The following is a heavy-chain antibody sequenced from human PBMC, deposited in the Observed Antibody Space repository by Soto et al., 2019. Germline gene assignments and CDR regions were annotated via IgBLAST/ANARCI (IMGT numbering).Heavy chain of an antibody. CDR3: ARGYTAMGTVVGEGFDY. Sequence: QVQLVQSGAEVKKPGSSVKVSCKASGGTFSSYAISWVRQAPGQGLEWMGGIIPIFGTANYAQKFQGRVKITADESTSTAYMELSSLRSEDTAVYYCARGYTAMGTVVGEGFDYWGQGTLVTVSS. J-gene: IGHJ4*02. CDR1: GGTFSSYA. D-gene: IGHD5-18*01. CDR2: IIPIFGTA. V-gene: IGHV1-69*01.